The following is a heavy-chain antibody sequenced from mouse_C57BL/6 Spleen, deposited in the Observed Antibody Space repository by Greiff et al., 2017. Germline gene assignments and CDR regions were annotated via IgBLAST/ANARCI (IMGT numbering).Heavy chain of an antibody. Sequence: VQLQQSGTELVKPGASVKLSCKASGYTFTSYWMHWVKQRPGQGLEWIGKINPSNGGTNYNEKFKSKATLTVDKSSSTAYMQLSSLTSEDSAVYYCARWAGNFPYYAMDYWGQGTSVTVSS. CDR1: GYTFTSYW. J-gene: IGHJ4*01. CDR3: ARWAGNFPYYAMDY. D-gene: IGHD3-3*01. V-gene: IGHV1-53*01. CDR2: INPSNGGT.